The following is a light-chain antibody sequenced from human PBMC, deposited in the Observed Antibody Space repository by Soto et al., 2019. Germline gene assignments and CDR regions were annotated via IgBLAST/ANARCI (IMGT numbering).Light chain of an antibody. Sequence: QSVLTQPASVSGSPGQSITISCTGTSSDVGGYNYVSWYQQHPGKAPKLMIFEVSDRPSGVSSRFSGSKSGNTASLTISGLQAEDEADYYCTSYTGTTLVFGGGTKVTVL. V-gene: IGLV2-14*01. J-gene: IGLJ3*02. CDR2: EVS. CDR1: SSDVGGYNY. CDR3: TSYTGTTLV.